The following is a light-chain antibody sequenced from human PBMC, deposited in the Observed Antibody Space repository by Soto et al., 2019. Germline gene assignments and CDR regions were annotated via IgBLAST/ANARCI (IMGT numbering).Light chain of an antibody. CDR1: NSNIGTNT. J-gene: IGLJ2*01. CDR2: TNN. V-gene: IGLV1-44*01. CDR3: AAWDDSLTALV. Sequence: QSVLTQPPSASGTPGQGVTISCSGSNSNIGTNTVNWYQQLPGTAPKALIHTNNQRPSGVPDRFSGSKSGTSASLAISGLQPEDEAHYYCAAWDDSLTALVFGGGTKVTVL.